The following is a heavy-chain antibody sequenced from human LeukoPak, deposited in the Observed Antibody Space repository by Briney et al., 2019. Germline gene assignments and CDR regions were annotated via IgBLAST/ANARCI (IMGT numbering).Heavy chain of an antibody. D-gene: IGHD3-22*01. J-gene: IGHJ4*02. Sequence: SETLSLTCNVSGGSIRGYYWSWIRQPPGKGLEWIGEIFHSATTNYNPSLKSRVTISVDKSKNHFSLKLSSVTAADTAVYYCARAPYYDSSGYHSAYFEYWGQGTLVTVSS. V-gene: IGHV4-59*12. CDR3: ARAPYYDSSGYHSAYFEY. CDR1: GGSIRGYY. CDR2: IFHSATT.